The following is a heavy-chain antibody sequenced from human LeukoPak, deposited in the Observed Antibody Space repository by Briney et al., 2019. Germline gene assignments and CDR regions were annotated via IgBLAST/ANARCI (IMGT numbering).Heavy chain of an antibody. D-gene: IGHD1-14*01. J-gene: IGHJ4*02. CDR3: ARDPESFLAVQGFDY. Sequence: NSGGSLRLSCAASGFTFSSYSMNWVRQAPGKGLEWVSSISSSSSYIYYADSVKGRFTISRDNAKNSLYLQMNSLRAEDTAVYYCARDPESFLAVQGFDYWGQGTLVTVSS. V-gene: IGHV3-21*01. CDR2: ISSSSSYI. CDR1: GFTFSSYS.